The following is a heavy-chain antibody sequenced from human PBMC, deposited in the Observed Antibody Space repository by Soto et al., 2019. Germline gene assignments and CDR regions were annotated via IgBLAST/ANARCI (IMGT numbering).Heavy chain of an antibody. D-gene: IGHD1-7*01. J-gene: IGHJ4*02. CDR2: IYHSGST. V-gene: IGHV4-4*02. CDR1: GGSISSSNW. CDR3: VGSELCKLELRPPEGY. Sequence: QVQLQESGPGLVKPSATLSLTCAVSGGSISSSNWWSWVRQPPGKGLEWIGEIYHSGSTNYNPSRKSRLTRSVEKSKNQYSLKLSSVTDAETAVYYCVGSELCKLELRPPEGYWRQGTLVTVSS.